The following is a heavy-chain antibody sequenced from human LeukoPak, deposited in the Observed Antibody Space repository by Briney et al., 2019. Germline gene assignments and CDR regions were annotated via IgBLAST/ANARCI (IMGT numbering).Heavy chain of an antibody. CDR1: GGSISSGGYY. V-gene: IGHV4-31*03. Sequence: SETLSLTCTVSGGSISSGGYYWTWIRQHPGKGLGWFGNIYYSGSTYYNPSLKSRVTISVDTSKNQFSLRLSSVTAADTAVYYCALGYCGGGSCYAREYFQHWGQGTLVTVSS. D-gene: IGHD2-15*01. CDR2: IYYSGST. J-gene: IGHJ1*01. CDR3: ALGYCGGGSCYAREYFQH.